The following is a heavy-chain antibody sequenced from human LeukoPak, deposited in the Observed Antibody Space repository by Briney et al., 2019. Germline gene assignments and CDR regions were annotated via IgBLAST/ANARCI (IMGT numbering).Heavy chain of an antibody. CDR3: ARCRNYYANTGYYYYFGY. CDR1: GGSFSGYY. J-gene: IGHJ4*02. V-gene: IGHV4-34*01. Sequence: SETLSLTCAVSGGSFSGYYWSWIRQPPGKGLEWTGEIKHSGYTTYNPSLKSRVTMSVDMSKYQFSLKLSSVTGEDTAVYYCARCRNYYANTGYYYYFGYWGQGTLVTASS. CDR2: IKHSGYT. D-gene: IGHD3-22*01.